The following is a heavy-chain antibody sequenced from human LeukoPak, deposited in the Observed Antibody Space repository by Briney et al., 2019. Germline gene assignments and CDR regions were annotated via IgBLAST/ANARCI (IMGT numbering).Heavy chain of an antibody. V-gene: IGHV3-30*04. D-gene: IGHD6-19*01. J-gene: IGHJ4*02. CDR3: ARDRITVAATETSFDY. CDR2: ISYDGSNE. CDR1: GFTFSSYV. Sequence: PGGSLRLSCAASGFTFSSYVMHWVRQAPGKGLEWVAIISYDGSNEYYADSVKGRFTISRDNSKNTLYLQMNSLRAADTAVYYCARDRITVAATETSFDYWGQGTLVTVSS.